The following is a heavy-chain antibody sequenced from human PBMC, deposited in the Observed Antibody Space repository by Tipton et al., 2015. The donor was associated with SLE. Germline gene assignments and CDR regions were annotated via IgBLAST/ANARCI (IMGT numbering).Heavy chain of an antibody. CDR2: IYHSGST. CDR1: GGSISSGGYS. Sequence: LSLTCAVSGGSISSGGYSWSWIRQPPGKGLEWIGDIYHSGSTYYNPSLKSRVTISVDRSKNQFSLKLSSVTAADTAVYYCARAGVGSSGWYFDYWGQGTLVTVSS. J-gene: IGHJ4*02. CDR3: ARAGVGSSGWYFDY. D-gene: IGHD6-19*01. V-gene: IGHV4-30-2*01.